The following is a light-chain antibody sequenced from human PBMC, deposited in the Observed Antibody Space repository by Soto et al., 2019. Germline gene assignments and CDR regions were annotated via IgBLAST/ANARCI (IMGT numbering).Light chain of an antibody. V-gene: IGLV2-14*01. CDR3: TSYTSSITYV. CDR2: EVS. Sequence: QSALTEPASMSGSPGQSLTISCAGTIIDVGDYNFVSWYHQHPGKAPNHMIYEVSNRHSGVSNRFSGSKSGNTGSLTISGLQAEDEADYYCTSYTSSITYVFGTGTKVNVL. CDR1: IIDVGDYNF. J-gene: IGLJ1*01.